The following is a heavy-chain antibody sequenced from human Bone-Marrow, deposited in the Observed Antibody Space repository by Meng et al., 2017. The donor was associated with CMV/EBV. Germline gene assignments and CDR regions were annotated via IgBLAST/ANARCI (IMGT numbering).Heavy chain of an antibody. D-gene: IGHD1-1*01. Sequence: GGSLRLSCAASGFIFSDRYMDWRRQAPGKGLEWVARSRNKASSYTTEYAASVKGRFTISRDESENSLYLQMNSLQAEDTAVYYCARGTPATRYFDLWGRGTLVTVSS. V-gene: IGHV3-72*01. CDR1: GFIFSDRY. J-gene: IGHJ2*01. CDR2: SRNKASSYTT. CDR3: ARGTPATRYFDL.